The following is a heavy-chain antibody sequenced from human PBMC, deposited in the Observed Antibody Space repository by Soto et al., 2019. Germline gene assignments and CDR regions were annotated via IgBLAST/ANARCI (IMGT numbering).Heavy chain of an antibody. D-gene: IGHD2-21*02. CDR2: IIPIFGTA. V-gene: IGHV1-69*12. Sequence: QVQLVQSGAEVKKPGSSVKVSCKASGGTFSSYAISWVRQAPGQGLEWMGGIIPIFGTANYAQKFQGRVTITADEATSKAYLELSRERSEATAVHYCARGPGVAVVTTNAFDIWGKGTMVTVSS. CDR3: ARGPGVAVVTTNAFDI. J-gene: IGHJ3*02. CDR1: GGTFSSYA.